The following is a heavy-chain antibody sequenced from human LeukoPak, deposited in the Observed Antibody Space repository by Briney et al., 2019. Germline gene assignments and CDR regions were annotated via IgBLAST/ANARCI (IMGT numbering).Heavy chain of an antibody. CDR2: INPNSGGT. CDR3: ARDRDKLWFGELLYDY. V-gene: IGHV1-2*02. D-gene: IGHD3-10*01. Sequence: ASVKVSCKASGYTFTGYYMHWVRQAPGQGLEWMGWINPNSGGTYYAQKFQGRVSMTRDTSISTAYMELSSLRSDDTAVYYCARDRDKLWFGELLYDYWGQGTLVTVSS. CDR1: GYTFTGYY. J-gene: IGHJ4*02.